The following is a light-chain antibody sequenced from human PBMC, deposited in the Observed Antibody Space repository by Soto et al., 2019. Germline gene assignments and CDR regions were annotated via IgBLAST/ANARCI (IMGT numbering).Light chain of an antibody. Sequence: QSVLTQPPSVSGSPGQSVTISCTGTSSDVGSYNRVSWYQQPPGTAPKLMIYEVSNRPSGVPDRFSGSKSGYTASLTISGLQPEDEADYYCNSYTSSSTYVFGTGTKVTVL. J-gene: IGLJ1*01. CDR3: NSYTSSSTYV. CDR2: EVS. V-gene: IGLV2-18*02. CDR1: SSDVGSYNR.